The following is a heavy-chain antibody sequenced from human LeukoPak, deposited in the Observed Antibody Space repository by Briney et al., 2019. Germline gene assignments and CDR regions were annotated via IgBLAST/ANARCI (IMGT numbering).Heavy chain of an antibody. CDR2: ISLDETYK. J-gene: IGHJ6*02. CDR1: GFTFSAYA. V-gene: IGHV3-30*04. CDR3: VRDLYSGTYRAGDFRGYHYYGLDV. D-gene: IGHD1-26*01. Sequence: GGSLRLSCSASGFTFSAYAMHWVRQAPGKGLEWVAIISLDETYKYYADSVKGRFTISRDNSYSKDTLYLQMNSLREVDTAVYYCVRDLYSGTYRAGDFRGYHYYGLDVWGQGTTVIVSS.